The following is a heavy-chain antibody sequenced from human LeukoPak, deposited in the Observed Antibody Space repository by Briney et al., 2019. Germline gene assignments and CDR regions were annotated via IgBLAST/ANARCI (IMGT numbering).Heavy chain of an antibody. D-gene: IGHD2-2*03. J-gene: IGHJ5*02. CDR1: GFTFSNYA. CDR2: ISSSSGTI. CDR3: SKDDGYCSTSSCYHCFDP. V-gene: IGHV3-23*01. Sequence: GGSLRLSCAASGFTFSNYAMSWVRQAPGKGLAWVSGISSSSGTIYYADSVKGRFTISRDNSNNTLYLQMNGLRVEDTAIYYCSKDDGYCSTSSCYHCFDPWGQGTLVTVSS.